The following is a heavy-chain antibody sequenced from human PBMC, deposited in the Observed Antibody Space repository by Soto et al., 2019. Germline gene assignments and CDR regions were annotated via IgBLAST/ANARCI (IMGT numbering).Heavy chain of an antibody. V-gene: IGHV3-23*01. CDR1: GFTFSTYA. Sequence: EVQLLESGGGLVQPGGSLRLSCVASGFTFSTYAMYWVRQAPGKGLEWVSAISGSDGTTSYVDSVKGRFTISRDNSKNTLYLQMNRLRAEDTAVYYCAKGFTPTYSGSYCAFWGQGTLVMVSS. D-gene: IGHD1-26*01. J-gene: IGHJ4*02. CDR3: AKGFTPTYSGSYCAF. CDR2: ISGSDGTT.